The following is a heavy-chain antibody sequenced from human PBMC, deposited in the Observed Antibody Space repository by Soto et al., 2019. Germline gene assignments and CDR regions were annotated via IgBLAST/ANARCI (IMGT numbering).Heavy chain of an antibody. D-gene: IGHD6-13*01. Sequence: LRLSCASSGFSFRDYAMSWVRRAPGKGLEWVSVISESGGSTHYADSVRGRFTVSRDNSKNSLSLRMNSLRDEDTAVYFCAKRSPYSSGWYSPIFDYWGQGALVTVYS. CDR3: AKRSPYSSGWYSPIFDY. V-gene: IGHV3-23*01. CDR2: ISESGGST. J-gene: IGHJ4*02. CDR1: GFSFRDYA.